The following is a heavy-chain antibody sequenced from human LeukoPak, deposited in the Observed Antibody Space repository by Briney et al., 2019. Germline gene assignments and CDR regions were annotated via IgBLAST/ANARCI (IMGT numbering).Heavy chain of an antibody. CDR3: ARESPQYYYMDV. V-gene: IGHV4-39*07. CDR1: GGSISSSSYY. CDR2: IYYSGST. Sequence: SETLSLTCTVSGGSISSSSYYWGWIRQPPGKGLEWIGRIYYSGSTYYDPSLKSRVTISVDTSKNQFSLKLSSVTAADTAVYYCARESPQYYYMDVWGKGTTVTVSS. J-gene: IGHJ6*03.